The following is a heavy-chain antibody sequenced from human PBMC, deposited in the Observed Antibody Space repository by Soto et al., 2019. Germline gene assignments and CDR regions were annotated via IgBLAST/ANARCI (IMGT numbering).Heavy chain of an antibody. V-gene: IGHV3-72*01. D-gene: IGHD1-26*01. Sequence: EVQLVESGGGLVQPGGSLRLSCAASGFTFSDHYMDWVRQAPGKGLEWVGRTGNKANSYTTEYAASVKGRFTISRDDSKNSLYLQMNSLKPEDTAVYYCARLSGNYYPDYWGQGTLVTVSS. CDR2: TGNKANSYTT. CDR1: GFTFSDHY. CDR3: ARLSGNYYPDY. J-gene: IGHJ4*02.